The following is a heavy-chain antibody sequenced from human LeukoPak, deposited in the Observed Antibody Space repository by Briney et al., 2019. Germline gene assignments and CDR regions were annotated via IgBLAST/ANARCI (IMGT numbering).Heavy chain of an antibody. Sequence: SGTLSLTCTVSGDSISGTTNWWSWVRQPPGKGLEWIGEIYHTGGTNYNPSLKSRVTISVLTSKNRFSLKLSSVTAADTAVYYCATLTGGDDAFDIWGQGTMVTVSS. D-gene: IGHD4-23*01. J-gene: IGHJ3*02. V-gene: IGHV4-4*02. CDR1: GDSISGTTNW. CDR3: ATLTGGDDAFDI. CDR2: IYHTGGT.